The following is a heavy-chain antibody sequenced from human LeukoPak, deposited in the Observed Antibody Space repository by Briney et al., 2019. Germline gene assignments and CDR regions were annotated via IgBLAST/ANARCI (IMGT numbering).Heavy chain of an antibody. CDR1: GFSFPSYW. Sequence: GESLKISXKGSGFSFPSYWIGWVRQMPGKGLEWMGIIYPGDSDTRYSPSFQGQVTISADKSISTAYLQWSSLMASDTAMYYCARLKDHTIDYWGQGTLVTVSS. D-gene: IGHD1-14*01. CDR3: ARLKDHTIDY. CDR2: IYPGDSDT. J-gene: IGHJ4*02. V-gene: IGHV5-51*01.